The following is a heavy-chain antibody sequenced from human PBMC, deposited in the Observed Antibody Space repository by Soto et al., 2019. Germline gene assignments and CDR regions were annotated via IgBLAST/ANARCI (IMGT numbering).Heavy chain of an antibody. V-gene: IGHV3-30-3*01. CDR3: ARDVAGKNYFDP. CDR2: ISYDGSKK. CDR1: GFTFSHYA. Sequence: GGFLRLSCAASGFTFSHYAMHWVRQAPGKGLEWVAIISYDGSKKYYGDSVKGRFTISRDNSKNTLYLQMNSLRVEDTAVYYCARDVAGKNYFDPWGQGTPVTVSS. J-gene: IGHJ5*02. D-gene: IGHD1-7*01.